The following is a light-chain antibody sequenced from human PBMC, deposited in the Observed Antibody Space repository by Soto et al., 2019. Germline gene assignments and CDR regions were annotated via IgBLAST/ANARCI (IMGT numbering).Light chain of an antibody. V-gene: IGKV3-11*01. CDR3: QQRSNWQVT. J-gene: IGKJ3*01. CDR2: DAS. Sequence: EIVLTQSPATLSLSPGERAALSCRASQSVSSYLAWYQQTPGQAPRLLIYDASNRATGIPARFSGSGSGTDFTLTISSLEPEDFAVYYCQQRSNWQVTFGPGTKVDIK. CDR1: QSVSSY.